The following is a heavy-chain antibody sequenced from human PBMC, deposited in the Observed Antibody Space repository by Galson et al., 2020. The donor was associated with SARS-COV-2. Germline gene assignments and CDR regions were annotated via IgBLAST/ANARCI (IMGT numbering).Heavy chain of an antibody. J-gene: IGHJ3*02. CDR1: GYIFSGYY. V-gene: IGHV1-2*02. CDR2: INPNNGVT. CDR3: STPGPKVGAATMYAFDI. Sequence: GESLKISCKASGYIFSGYYMHWVRQAPGQGPEWMGWINPNNGVTNYAQTLQGRVTMTRDTSISTAYMELNRLKSDDTAVYYCSTPGPKVGAATMYAFDIWGQGTVVTVSA. D-gene: IGHD1-26*01.